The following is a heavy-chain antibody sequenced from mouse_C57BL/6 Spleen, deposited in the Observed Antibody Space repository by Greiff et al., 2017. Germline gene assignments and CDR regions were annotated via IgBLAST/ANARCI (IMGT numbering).Heavy chain of an antibody. Sequence: EVQLQQSGPELVKPGASVKISCKASGYTFTDYYMNWVKQSHGKSLEWIGDINPNNGGTSYNQKFKGKATLTVDKSSSTAYMELRSLTSEDSAVYYCAREGTCDYWGQGTTLTVSS. CDR1: GYTFTDYY. J-gene: IGHJ2*01. CDR3: AREGTCDY. CDR2: INPNNGGT. V-gene: IGHV1-26*01.